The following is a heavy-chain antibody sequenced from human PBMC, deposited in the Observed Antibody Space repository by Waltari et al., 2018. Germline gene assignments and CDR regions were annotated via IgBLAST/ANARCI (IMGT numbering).Heavy chain of an antibody. V-gene: IGHV3-48*03. Sequence: EVQLVESGGGLVQPGGSLRLSCAASGFTFSSYEMNWVRQAPGKGLEWVSYISSIGSTIYYADSVKGRFTISRDNAKNSLYLQMNSLRAEDTAVYYCARESYEGVVDYWGQGTLVTVSS. CDR1: GFTFSSYE. D-gene: IGHD5-18*01. CDR2: ISSIGSTI. J-gene: IGHJ4*02. CDR3: ARESYEGVVDY.